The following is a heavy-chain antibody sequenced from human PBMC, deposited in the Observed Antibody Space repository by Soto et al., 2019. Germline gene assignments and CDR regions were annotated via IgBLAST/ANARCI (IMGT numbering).Heavy chain of an antibody. J-gene: IGHJ6*04. CDR2: SYYSGST. D-gene: IGHD3-3*01. Sequence: PSQTLSLTCTVSGGSSSSSSYYWGRIRQPPGKGLEWIGSSYYSGSTYYNPSLKSRVTISVETSKNQFPLKLSSVIAADTVLYYCARMRFLEWPPRAVWGNGTTVTVTS. CDR1: GGSSSSSSYY. V-gene: IGHV4-39*01. CDR3: ARMRFLEWPPRAV.